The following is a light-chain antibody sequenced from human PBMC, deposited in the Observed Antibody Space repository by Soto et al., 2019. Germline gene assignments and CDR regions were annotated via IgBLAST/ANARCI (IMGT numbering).Light chain of an antibody. CDR3: QQSDTNPLT. CDR1: QSISRY. Sequence: DIQMTQSPSSLSASVGDSVTISCRASQSISRYLNWYQQKPGKAPKLLIFSASSLESGVPSRFSGSGYGTEFTLTISSLQPEEFATYYCQQSDTNPLTFGGGTKVDIK. CDR2: SAS. V-gene: IGKV1-39*01. J-gene: IGKJ4*01.